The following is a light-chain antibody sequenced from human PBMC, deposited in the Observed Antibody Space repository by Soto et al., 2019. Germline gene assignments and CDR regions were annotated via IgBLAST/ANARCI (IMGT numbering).Light chain of an antibody. CDR2: QDI. V-gene: IGLV3-1*01. CDR1: KLGDKY. J-gene: IGLJ1*01. CDR3: QTWDSNTEV. Sequence: SYELTQPPSVSVSPGQTASITCSGYKLGDKYACWYQQKPGQSPVLVIYQDIKRPSGIPERFSGSNSGNTATLTISGTQAMDEADYYCQTWDSNTEVFGTGTKVTVL.